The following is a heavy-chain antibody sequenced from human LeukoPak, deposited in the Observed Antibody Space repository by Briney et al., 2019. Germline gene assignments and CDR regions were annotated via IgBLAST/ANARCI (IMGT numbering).Heavy chain of an antibody. D-gene: IGHD1-26*01. CDR3: ARGKSRGSHIDY. V-gene: IGHV4-4*08. CDR2: IYSTGDT. Sequence: TTSETLSLTCTVSGGSMRDNYWTWIRQSPGKELEFIGYIYSTGDTYYNPSLQSRVTISVDTSKNHFSLKLRSVTAADTAVYYCARGKSRGSHIDYWGQGTLVTVSS. CDR1: GGSMRDNY. J-gene: IGHJ4*02.